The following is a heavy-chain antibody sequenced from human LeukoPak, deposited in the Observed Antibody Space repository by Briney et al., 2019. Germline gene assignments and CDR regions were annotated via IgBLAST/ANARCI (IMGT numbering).Heavy chain of an antibody. CDR1: GYTFSDYW. Sequence: GESLKISCKASGYTFSDYWIGWVRQMPGKGLEWVAIINPADSNSRYSPSFQGQVTISVDKSVNTVYLHWSGLKASDTAMFYCARPYGQWVSYYWGQGTLVTVSS. D-gene: IGHD1-26*01. V-gene: IGHV5-51*01. CDR2: INPADSNS. J-gene: IGHJ4*02. CDR3: ARPYGQWVSYY.